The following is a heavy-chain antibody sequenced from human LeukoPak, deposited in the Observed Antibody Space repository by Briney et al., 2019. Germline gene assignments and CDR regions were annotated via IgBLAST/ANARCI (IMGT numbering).Heavy chain of an antibody. Sequence: LSLTCTVSGGSISSYYWSWIRQPAGKGLEWLSYISTSGSTIHYADSVKGRFTISRDNAKKSLYLQMNSLRAEDTAVYYCVRVLLYHGSLAFDIWGQGTMVTVSS. CDR3: VRVLLYHGSLAFDI. V-gene: IGHV3-11*01. CDR2: ISTSGSTI. J-gene: IGHJ3*02. D-gene: IGHD3-3*01. CDR1: GGSISSYY.